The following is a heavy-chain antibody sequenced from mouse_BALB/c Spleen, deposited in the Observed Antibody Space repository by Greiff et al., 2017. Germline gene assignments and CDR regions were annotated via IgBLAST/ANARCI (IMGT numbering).Heavy chain of an antibody. J-gene: IGHJ1*01. CDR3: AKSVIYWYFEV. V-gene: IGHV3-2*02. CDR2: ISYSGST. Sequence: QSGPGLVKPSQSLSLTCTVTGYSITSDYAWNWIRQFPGNKLEWMGYISYSGSTSYNPSLKSRISITRDTSKNQFFLQLNSVTTEDTATYYCAKSVIYWYFEVWGAGTTVTVSS. CDR1: GYSITSDYA. D-gene: IGHD2-2*01.